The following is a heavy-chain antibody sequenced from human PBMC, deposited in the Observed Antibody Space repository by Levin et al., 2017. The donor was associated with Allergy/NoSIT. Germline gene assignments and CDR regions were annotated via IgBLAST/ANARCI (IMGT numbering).Heavy chain of an antibody. CDR3: ARDLRSTSCWFDP. J-gene: IGHJ5*02. V-gene: IGHV1-2*02. D-gene: IGHD2-2*01. Sequence: EASVKVSCKASGYTFTGYYMHWVRQAPGQGLEWMGWINPNSGGTNYAQKFQGRVTMTRDTSISTAYMELSRLRSDDTAVYYCARDLRSTSCWFDPWGQGTLVTVSS. CDR2: INPNSGGT. CDR1: GYTFTGYY.